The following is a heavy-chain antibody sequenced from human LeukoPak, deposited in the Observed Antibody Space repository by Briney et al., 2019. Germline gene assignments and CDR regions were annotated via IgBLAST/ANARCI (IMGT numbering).Heavy chain of an antibody. CDR1: GGSISSGSYS. V-gene: IGHV4-61*02. CDR2: FYTSGST. Sequence: KPSETLSLTCTVSGGSISSGSYSWSWIRQPAGKGLEWIGRFYTSGSTNYNPSLKSRVTISADTSNNQFSLKLSSVTAADTAVYYCAREVIAAHNWFDPWGQGTLVTVSS. CDR3: AREVIAAHNWFDP. D-gene: IGHD6-6*01. J-gene: IGHJ5*02.